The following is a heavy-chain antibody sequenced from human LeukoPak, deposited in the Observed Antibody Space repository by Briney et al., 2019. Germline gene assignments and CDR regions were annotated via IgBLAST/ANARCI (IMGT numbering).Heavy chain of an antibody. CDR3: AKDLAAAVWGTDTFDI. D-gene: IGHD6-13*01. J-gene: IGHJ3*02. CDR1: GFTFDDYA. Sequence: PGRSLRLSCAASGFTFDDYAMHWVRQARGKGLEWVSGISWNSGSIGYADSVKGRFTISRDNAKNSLYLQMNSLRAEDTALYYCAKDLAAAVWGTDTFDIWGQGTMVTVSS. CDR2: ISWNSGSI. V-gene: IGHV3-9*01.